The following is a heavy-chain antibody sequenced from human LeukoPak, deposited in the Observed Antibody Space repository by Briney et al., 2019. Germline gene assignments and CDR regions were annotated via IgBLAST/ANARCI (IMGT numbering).Heavy chain of an antibody. J-gene: IGHJ3*02. Sequence: GGSLRLSCAASGFTVGSNYMGWVRQAPGKGLEWVSVIYSDGTTYYAASVKGRFTISRDISKNTLYLQTNSLRVEDTAMYYCARDFLDWGTRTGAFDIWGQGTMVTVSS. CDR1: GFTVGSNY. V-gene: IGHV3-66*01. CDR2: IYSDGTT. D-gene: IGHD1-1*01. CDR3: ARDFLDWGTRTGAFDI.